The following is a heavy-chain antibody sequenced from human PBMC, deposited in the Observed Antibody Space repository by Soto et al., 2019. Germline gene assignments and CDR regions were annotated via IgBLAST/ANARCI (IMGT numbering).Heavy chain of an antibody. CDR2: IYYSGST. J-gene: IGHJ4*02. CDR3: ASLPGPQYYYDSSGYYDDY. V-gene: IGHV4-30-4*01. D-gene: IGHD3-22*01. Sequence: QVQLQESGPGLVKPSQTLSLTCTVSGGSISSGDYYWSWIRQPPGKGLEWIGYIYYSGSTYYNPSLQSRVTISVDTSKNQFSLKLSSVTAADTAVYYCASLPGPQYYYDSSGYYDDYWGQGTLVTVSS. CDR1: GGSISSGDYY.